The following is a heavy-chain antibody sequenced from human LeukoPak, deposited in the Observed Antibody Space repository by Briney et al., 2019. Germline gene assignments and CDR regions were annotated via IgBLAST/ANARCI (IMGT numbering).Heavy chain of an antibody. J-gene: IGHJ6*02. D-gene: IGHD1-1*01. Sequence: PSETLSLTCTVSGGSISSYYWSWIRQPPGKGLEWIGYIYDSGSTNYNPSLKNRVTISVDTSKNQFSLKLSSVTAADTAVYYCARVGGTNYYYYGMDVWGQGTTVTVSS. CDR1: GGSISSYY. CDR3: ARVGGTNYYYYGMDV. V-gene: IGHV4-59*01. CDR2: IYDSGST.